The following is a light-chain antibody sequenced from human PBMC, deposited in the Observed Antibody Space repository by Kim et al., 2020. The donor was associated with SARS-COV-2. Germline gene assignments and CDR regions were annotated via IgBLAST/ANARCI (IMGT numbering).Light chain of an antibody. CDR3: QQYGDSPPNT. J-gene: IGKJ2*01. Sequence: SPGERATLSCRASQSVSSFYLAWYQQKPGQAPRLLMYGASSRATGIPDRFSGSGSGTDFTLTISRLEPEDFAVYYCQQYGDSPPNTFGQGTKLEI. V-gene: IGKV3-20*01. CDR1: QSVSSFY. CDR2: GAS.